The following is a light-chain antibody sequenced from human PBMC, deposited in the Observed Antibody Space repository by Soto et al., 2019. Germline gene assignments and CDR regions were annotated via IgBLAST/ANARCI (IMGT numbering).Light chain of an antibody. J-gene: IGKJ1*01. CDR1: QSVSSGY. CDR3: QQYGGSPWT. CDR2: DAS. V-gene: IGKV3-20*01. Sequence: EIVLTQSPGTLSLSPGESATLSCRASQSVSSGYLAWYQQKPGQAPRLLIYDASSRATGVPDRFSGSGSGTDFTLTISRLEPEDFAVYYCQQYGGSPWTFGQGTKVEIK.